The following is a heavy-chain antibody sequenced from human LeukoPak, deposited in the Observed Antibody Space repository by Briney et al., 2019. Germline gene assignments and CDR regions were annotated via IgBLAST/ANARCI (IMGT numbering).Heavy chain of an antibody. D-gene: IGHD1-1*01. J-gene: IGHJ5*02. CDR3: ARAPRGQLNWFDP. CDR2: ISYDGSNK. CDR1: GFTFSSYA. V-gene: IGHV3-30-3*01. Sequence: GRSLRLSCAASGFTFSSYAMHWVRQAPGKGLEWVVVISYDGSNKYYADSVKGRFTISRDNSKNTLYLQMTSLRAEDTAVYYCARAPRGQLNWFDPWGQGTLVTVSS.